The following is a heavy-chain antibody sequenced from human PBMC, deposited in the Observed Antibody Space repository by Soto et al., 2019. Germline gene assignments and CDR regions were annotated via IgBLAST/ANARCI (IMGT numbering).Heavy chain of an antibody. V-gene: IGHV3-30*18. CDR3: AKAPYGDFDD. CDR1: GFTFSSYG. Sequence: QVQLVESGGGVVQPGRSLRLSCAASGFTFSSYGMHWVRQAPGKGLEWVAVISYDGSNKYYADSVKGRFTISRDNSKNTLYLQMNSLRAEDTAVYYCAKAPYGDFDDWGQGTLVTVSS. J-gene: IGHJ4*02. D-gene: IGHD3-10*01. CDR2: ISYDGSNK.